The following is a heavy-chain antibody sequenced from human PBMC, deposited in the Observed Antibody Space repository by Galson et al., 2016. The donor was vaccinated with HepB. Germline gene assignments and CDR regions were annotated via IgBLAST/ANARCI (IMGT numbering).Heavy chain of an antibody. CDR2: TYSGGDT. V-gene: IGHV3-53*01. CDR3: ATDSPHSSSWGSH. D-gene: IGHD6-13*01. CDR1: GFTVSSTY. Sequence: SLRLSCAASGFTVSSTYMSWVRQAPGKGLEWVSVTYSGGDTYYADSVKGRLTISRDNSKNTLYLQMNSLRAEDTAVYYCATDSPHSSSWGSHWGQGTLVTVSS. J-gene: IGHJ4*02.